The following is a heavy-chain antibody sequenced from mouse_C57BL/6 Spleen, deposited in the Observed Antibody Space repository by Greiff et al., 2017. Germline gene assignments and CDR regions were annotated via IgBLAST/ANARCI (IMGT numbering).Heavy chain of an antibody. Sequence: QVQLKESGAELARPGASVKLSCKASGYTFTSYGISWVKQRTGQGLEWIGEIYPRSGNTYYNEKFKGKATLTADKSSSTAYMELRSLTSEDSAVYFCARSGGYDEGLYYFDYWGQGTTLTVSS. V-gene: IGHV1-81*01. D-gene: IGHD2-2*01. CDR1: GYTFTSYG. CDR2: IYPRSGNT. CDR3: ARSGGYDEGLYYFDY. J-gene: IGHJ2*01.